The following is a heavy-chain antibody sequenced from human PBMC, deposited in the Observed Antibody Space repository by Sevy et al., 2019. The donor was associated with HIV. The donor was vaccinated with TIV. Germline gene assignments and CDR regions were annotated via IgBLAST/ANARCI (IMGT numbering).Heavy chain of an antibody. CDR1: GFTFSSYT. CDR3: GKALMIGWEKDAFNI. V-gene: IGHV3-23*01. D-gene: IGHD3-22*01. CDR2: LPYNDKT. J-gene: IGHJ3*02. Sequence: GGSLRLSCAASGFTFSSYTMTWVRQAPGKGLEWVSSLPYNDKTFYADSVKGRFTISRDTSKNTFYLQMNSLRAEDTAVYYCGKALMIGWEKDAFNIWGQGTTVTVSS.